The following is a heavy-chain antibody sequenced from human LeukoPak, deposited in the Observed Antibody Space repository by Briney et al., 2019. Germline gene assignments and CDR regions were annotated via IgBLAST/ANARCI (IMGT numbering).Heavy chain of an antibody. D-gene: IGHD3-10*01. CDR2: IRSTANGYAT. CDR3: TRNYYGSGSYADFDY. CDR1: GFTFSGSA. J-gene: IGHJ4*02. Sequence: GGSLRLSCAASGFTFSGSAMHWVRQASGKGLEWVGRIRSTANGYATAYAASVKGRFTISRDDSKNTAYLQMDSLKTEDTAVYYCTRNYYGSGSYADFDYWGQGTLVTVSS. V-gene: IGHV3-73*01.